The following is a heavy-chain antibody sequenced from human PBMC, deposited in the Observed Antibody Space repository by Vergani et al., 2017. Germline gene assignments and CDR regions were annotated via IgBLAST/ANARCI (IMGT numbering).Heavy chain of an antibody. V-gene: IGHV3-7*01. CDR3: AKLLGAAAAAGTSVDY. CDR2: IKQDGSEK. J-gene: IGHJ4*02. CDR1: GFTFSSYW. D-gene: IGHD6-13*01. Sequence: VQLVESGGGLVQPGGSLRLSCAASGFTFSSYWMSWVRQAPGKGLEWVANIKQDGSEKYYVDSVKGRFTISRDNSKNTLYLQMNSLRAEDTAVYYCAKLLGAAAAAGTSVDYWGQGTLVTVSS.